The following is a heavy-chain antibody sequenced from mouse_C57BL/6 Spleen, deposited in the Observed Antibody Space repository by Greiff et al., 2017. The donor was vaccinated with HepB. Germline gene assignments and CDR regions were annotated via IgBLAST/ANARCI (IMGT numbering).Heavy chain of an antibody. CDR2: IDPSDSYT. CDR1: GYTFTSYW. J-gene: IGHJ4*01. V-gene: IGHV1-69*01. D-gene: IGHD2-10*01. Sequence: VKLQQPGAELVMPGASVKLSCKASGYTFTSYWMHWVKQRPGQGLEWIGEIDPSDSYTNYNQKFKGKSTLTVDKSSSTAYMQLSSLTSEDSAVYYCARSYYKGSMDYWGQGTSVTVSS. CDR3: ARSYYKGSMDY.